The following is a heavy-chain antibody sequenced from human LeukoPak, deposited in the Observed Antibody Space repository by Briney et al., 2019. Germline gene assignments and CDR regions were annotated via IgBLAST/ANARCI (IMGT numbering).Heavy chain of an antibody. CDR2: MWYDGSNK. J-gene: IGHJ4*02. Sequence: GGSLRLSCAASGFTFSSYGMHWVRQAPGKGLEWVAIMWYDGSNKYYTDSVKGRFTISRDNSKNTLYLQMNSLRVEGTAVYYCAREIVGAIKSYFDYWGQGTLVTASS. CDR3: AREIVGAIKSYFDY. V-gene: IGHV3-33*01. CDR1: GFTFSSYG. D-gene: IGHD1-26*01.